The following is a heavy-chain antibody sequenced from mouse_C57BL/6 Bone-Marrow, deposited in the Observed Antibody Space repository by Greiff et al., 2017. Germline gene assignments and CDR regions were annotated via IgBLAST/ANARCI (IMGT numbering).Heavy chain of an antibody. Sequence: EVQVVESGGGLVKPGGSLKLSCAASGFTFSDYGMHWVRQAPEKGLEWVAYISSGSSTIYYADTVKGRFTISRDNAKNTLFLQMTSLRSEDTAMYYCARPLRGYAMDYWGQGTSVTVSS. CDR1: GFTFSDYG. D-gene: IGHD1-1*01. CDR3: ARPLRGYAMDY. V-gene: IGHV5-17*01. J-gene: IGHJ4*01. CDR2: ISSGSSTI.